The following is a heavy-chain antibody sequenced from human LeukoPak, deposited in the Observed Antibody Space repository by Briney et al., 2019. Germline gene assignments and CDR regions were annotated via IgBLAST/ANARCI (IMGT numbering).Heavy chain of an antibody. CDR1: GGSFSGYY. CDR3: ARAKTVERYYDSSGYYSY. CDR2: INHSGST. J-gene: IGHJ4*02. V-gene: IGHV4-34*01. Sequence: SETLSLTCAVYGGSFSGYYWSWIRQPPGKGLEWIGEINHSGSTNYNPSLKSRVTISVDTSKNQFSLKLSSVTAADTAVYYCARAKTVERYYDSSGYYSYWGQGTLVTVSS. D-gene: IGHD3-22*01.